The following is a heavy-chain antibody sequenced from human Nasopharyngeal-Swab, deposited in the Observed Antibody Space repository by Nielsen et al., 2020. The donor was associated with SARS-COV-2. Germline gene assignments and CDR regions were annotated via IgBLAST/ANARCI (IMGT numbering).Heavy chain of an antibody. Sequence: GESLKISCAASGFTFSSYAMHWVRQAPGKGLEWVALISYDGVNKFYADSVKGRFTISRDNSKNTLFLHMNSLGPDDTAVYHCATDRNRYFDYWGQGTLVTVSS. D-gene: IGHD1-14*01. CDR2: ISYDGVNK. CDR3: ATDRNRYFDY. CDR1: GFTFSSYA. J-gene: IGHJ4*02. V-gene: IGHV3-30-3*01.